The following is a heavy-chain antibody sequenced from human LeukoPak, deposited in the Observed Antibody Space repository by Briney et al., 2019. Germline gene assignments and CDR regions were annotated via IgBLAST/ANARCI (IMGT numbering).Heavy chain of an antibody. V-gene: IGHV4-59*01. CDR3: ARSRITMVRGAPDYYYYMDV. D-gene: IGHD3-10*01. CDR2: IYYSGST. Sequence: SETLSLTCAVYGGSFSGYYWSWIRQPPGKGLEWIGYIYYSGSTNYNPSLKSRVTISVDTSKNQFSLKLSSVTAADTAVYYCARSRITMVRGAPDYYYYMDVWGKGTTVTVSS. J-gene: IGHJ6*03. CDR1: GGSFSGYY.